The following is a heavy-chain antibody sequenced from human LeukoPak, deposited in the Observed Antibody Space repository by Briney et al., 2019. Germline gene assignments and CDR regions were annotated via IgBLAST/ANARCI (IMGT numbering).Heavy chain of an antibody. V-gene: IGHV1-8*02. CDR1: GYTFTSYY. CDR2: MNPNSGNT. Sequence: ASVKVSCKASGYTFTSYYMHWVRQAPGQGLEWMGWMNPNSGNTGYAQKFQGRVTMTRNTSISTAYMELSSLRSEDTAVYYCATGRSLTYCSGGSCYSEGIPLYWGQGTLVTVSS. CDR3: ATGRSLTYCSGGSCYSEGIPLY. D-gene: IGHD2-15*01. J-gene: IGHJ4*02.